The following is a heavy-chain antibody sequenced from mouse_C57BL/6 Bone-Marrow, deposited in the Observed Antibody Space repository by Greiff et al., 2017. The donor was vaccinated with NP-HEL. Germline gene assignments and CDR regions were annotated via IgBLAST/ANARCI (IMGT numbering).Heavy chain of an antibody. CDR1: GYAFSSSW. CDR3: ARRGYYYGKGAMDY. D-gene: IGHD1-1*02. CDR2: IYPGDGDT. Sequence: VQLQQSGPELVKPGASVKISCKASGYAFSSSWMNWVKQRPGKGLEWIGRIYPGDGDTNYNGKFKGKATLTADKSSSTAYMQLSSLTSEDSAVYFCARRGYYYGKGAMDYWGQGTSVTVSS. J-gene: IGHJ4*01. V-gene: IGHV1-82*01.